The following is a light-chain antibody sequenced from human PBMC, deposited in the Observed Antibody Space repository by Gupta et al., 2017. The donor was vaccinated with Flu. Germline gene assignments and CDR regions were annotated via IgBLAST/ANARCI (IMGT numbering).Light chain of an antibody. CDR2: NTN. V-gene: IGLV1-44*01. CDR1: SSNIGTNT. CDR3: AAWDDSLNGPI. Sequence: QSVLTQPPSASGTPGQRVTISCSGSSSNIGTNTVNWYQLLPGTAPKLLIYNTNQRPSGVPGRFSGSESGTSASLAISGLQSEDEAEYYCAAWDDSLNGPILGGGTKLTVL. J-gene: IGLJ2*01.